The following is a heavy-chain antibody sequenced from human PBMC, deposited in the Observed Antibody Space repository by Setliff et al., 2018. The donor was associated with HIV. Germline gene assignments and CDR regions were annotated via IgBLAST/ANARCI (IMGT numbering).Heavy chain of an antibody. CDR1: GYTFTGYY. CDR3: ARDFAGYDILTGYAPRYAFDI. Sequence: ASVKVSCKASGYTFTGYYMHWVRQAPGQGLEWMGWINPNSGGTNYAQKFQGRVTMTRDTSISTAYMELSRLRSDDTAVYYCARDFAGYDILTGYAPRYAFDIWGQGTMVTVSS. V-gene: IGHV1-2*02. CDR2: INPNSGGT. J-gene: IGHJ3*02. D-gene: IGHD3-9*01.